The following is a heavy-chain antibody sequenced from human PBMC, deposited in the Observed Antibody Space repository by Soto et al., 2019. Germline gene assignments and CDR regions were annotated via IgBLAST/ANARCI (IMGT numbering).Heavy chain of an antibody. V-gene: IGHV3-30-3*01. Sequence: QVLLVESGGGVVQPGRSLRLSCAASGFTFSNYPMHWVRQVPGKGLEWVALVSFDGDFKNYADSVKGRLTISRDNSKKTLYLHMNNLRPEDTAIYYCARDPPNPITFDAFDLWGHGTMVTVSS. D-gene: IGHD3-10*01. CDR3: ARDPPNPITFDAFDL. J-gene: IGHJ3*01. CDR2: VSFDGDFK. CDR1: GFTFSNYP.